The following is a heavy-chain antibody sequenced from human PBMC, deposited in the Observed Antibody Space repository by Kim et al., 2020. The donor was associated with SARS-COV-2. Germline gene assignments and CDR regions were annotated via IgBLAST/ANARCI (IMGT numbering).Heavy chain of an antibody. V-gene: IGHV3-30*18. CDR2: ISYDGSNK. CDR3: AKELRSGWPSTDHYYYY. CDR1: GFTFSSYG. J-gene: IGHJ6*01. D-gene: IGHD6-19*01. Sequence: GGSLRLSCAASGFTFSSYGMHWVRQAPGKGLEWVAVISYDGSNKYYADSVKGRFTISRDNSKNTLYLQMNSLRAEDTAVYYCAKELRSGWPSTDHYYYY.